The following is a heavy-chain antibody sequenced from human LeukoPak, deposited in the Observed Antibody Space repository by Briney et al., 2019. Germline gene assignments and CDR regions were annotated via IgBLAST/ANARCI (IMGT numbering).Heavy chain of an antibody. CDR3: ARGNDYGDYCFDP. V-gene: IGHV1-2*02. CDR1: GYTFTYYY. CDR2: INPNTGGT. J-gene: IGHJ5*02. D-gene: IGHD4-17*01. Sequence: ASVKVSCKASGYTFTYYYMHWVRQAPGQGLEWMGWINPNTGGTTFPQKFQGRVTMTRDTSISTAYMELSRLRSDDTAVYYCARGNDYGDYCFDPWGQGTLVTVSS.